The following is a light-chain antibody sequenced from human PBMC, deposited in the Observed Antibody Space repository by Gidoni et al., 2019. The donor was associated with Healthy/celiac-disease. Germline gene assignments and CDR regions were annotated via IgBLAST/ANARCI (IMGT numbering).Light chain of an antibody. CDR1: SSDVGGYNY. V-gene: IGLV2-8*01. CDR2: EVS. CDR3: SSYAGSNKV. Sequence: QPALTQPPSPSGSPGQSVPISCTGTSSDVGGYNYVSWYQQHPGKAPKLLMYEVSKRPSGVPDRFSGSKSGNTASLTVSGLQAEDEADYYCSSYAGSNKVFGGGTKLTVL. J-gene: IGLJ2*01.